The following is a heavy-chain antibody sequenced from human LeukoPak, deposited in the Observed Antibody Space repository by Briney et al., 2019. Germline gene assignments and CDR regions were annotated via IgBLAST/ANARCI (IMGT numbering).Heavy chain of an antibody. D-gene: IGHD3-10*01. CDR2: ISGSGSNT. V-gene: IGHV3-23*01. CDR1: RFTLSSYA. CDR3: AKRYFGSGSSRYFDL. J-gene: IGHJ2*01. Sequence: PWGSLTLSCAASRFTLSSYARSSGRQAPGKGLEWVSDISGSGSNTYHADSVKGRFTISRDNSKNTLYLQSISLRAEDTAVYYFAKRYFGSGSSRYFDLWGSGTLVTVSS.